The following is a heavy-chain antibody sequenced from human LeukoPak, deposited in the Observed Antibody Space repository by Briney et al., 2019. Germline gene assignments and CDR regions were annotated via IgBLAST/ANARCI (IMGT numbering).Heavy chain of an antibody. CDR1: GFTFSSYE. D-gene: IGHD4-17*01. CDR3: ARRLRYAFDI. CDR2: IYSGGST. Sequence: GGSLRLSCAASGFTFSSYEMNWVRQAPGKGLEWVSVIYSGGSTYYADSVKGRFTISRDNSKNTLYLQMNSLRAEDTAVYYCARRLRYAFDIWGQGTMVTVSS. J-gene: IGHJ3*02. V-gene: IGHV3-53*01.